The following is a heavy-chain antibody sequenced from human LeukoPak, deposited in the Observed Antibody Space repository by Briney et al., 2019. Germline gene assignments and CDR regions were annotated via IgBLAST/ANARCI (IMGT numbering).Heavy chain of an antibody. CDR1: GFTFSSYG. D-gene: IGHD3-3*01. V-gene: IGHV3-30*18. CDR3: AKDPLYYEYYFDY. Sequence: GGSLRLSCAASGFTFSSYGMHWVRQAPGKGLEWVAVISYDGSNKYYADSVKGRFTISGDNSKNTLYLQMNSLRAEDTAVYYCAKDPLYYEYYFDYWGQGTLVTVSS. CDR2: ISYDGSNK. J-gene: IGHJ4*02.